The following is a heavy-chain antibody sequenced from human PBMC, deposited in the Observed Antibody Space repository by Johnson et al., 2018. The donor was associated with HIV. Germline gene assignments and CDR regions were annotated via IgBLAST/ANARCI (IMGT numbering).Heavy chain of an antibody. D-gene: IGHD5-18*01. J-gene: IGHJ3*02. CDR3: SKDRGRGYNYGWGAFDI. Sequence: QVQLVESGGGLVQPGRSLRLSCAASGFTFSSYAMHWVRQAPGKGLEWVAVISYDGSKKYYADSVKGRFTISRDNSKNKLYLQMNSLRAEDSAVFHCSKDRGRGYNYGWGAFDIWGQGTMVTVSS. CDR1: GFTFSSYA. CDR2: ISYDGSKK. V-gene: IGHV3-30*04.